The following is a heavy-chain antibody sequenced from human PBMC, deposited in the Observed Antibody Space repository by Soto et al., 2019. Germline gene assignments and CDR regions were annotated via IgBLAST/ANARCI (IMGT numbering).Heavy chain of an antibody. J-gene: IGHJ5*02. D-gene: IGHD3-9*01. Sequence: ASVKVSCKASGYTFTSYGISWVRQAPGQGLEWMGWISAYNGNTNYAQKLQGRVTMTTDTSTSTAYMELRSLRSDDTAVYYCARVGRDDILTGVNWFDPWGQGTLDTVSS. CDR2: ISAYNGNT. V-gene: IGHV1-18*01. CDR3: ARVGRDDILTGVNWFDP. CDR1: GYTFTSYG.